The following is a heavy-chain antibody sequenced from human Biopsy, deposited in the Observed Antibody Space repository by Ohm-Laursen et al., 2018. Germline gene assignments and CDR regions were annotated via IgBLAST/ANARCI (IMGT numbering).Heavy chain of an antibody. CDR2: INTENGNT. D-gene: IGHD1-1*01. CDR3: ARAKLEPVYYYYGMDV. V-gene: IGHV1-18*01. J-gene: IGHJ6*02. Sequence: EASVKVSCKASGYTFTSYGISWVRQAPGQGLEWMGWINTENGNTIYAQNLQGRVTMTADTSTSTAYMEVTSLRSDDTAVYYCARAKLEPVYYYYGMDVWGQGTTVTASS. CDR1: GYTFTSYG.